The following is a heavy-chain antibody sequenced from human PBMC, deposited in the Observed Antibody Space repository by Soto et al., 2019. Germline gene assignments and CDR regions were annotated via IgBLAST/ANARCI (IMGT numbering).Heavy chain of an antibody. CDR1: GYTFTSYA. Sequence: DSVKVSCKASGYTFTSYAMHWVRQAPGQRLEWMGWINAGNGNTKYSQKFQGRVTITRDTSASTAYMELSSLRSEDTAVYYCERGYDFWSGYPYWRQRNLVPVSS. CDR3: ERGYDFWSGYPY. CDR2: INAGNGNT. J-gene: IGHJ4*02. V-gene: IGHV1-3*01. D-gene: IGHD3-3*01.